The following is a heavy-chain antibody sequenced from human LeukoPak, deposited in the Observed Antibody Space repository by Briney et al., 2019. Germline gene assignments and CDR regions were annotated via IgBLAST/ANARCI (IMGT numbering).Heavy chain of an antibody. V-gene: IGHV4-59*01. J-gene: IGHJ4*02. CDR2: ISYSGKS. D-gene: IGHD1-1*01. Sequence: SETLSLTCTDSGGSMTNYYWGYIRQPPGKGLEWIAYISYSGKSNYNPYLRSRVTMSVDMSKNQFSLKLTSVTAAEPAVYYCVRVGRSLHWNPDFWGLGTLVTVSS. CDR1: GGSMTNYY. CDR3: VRVGRSLHWNPDF.